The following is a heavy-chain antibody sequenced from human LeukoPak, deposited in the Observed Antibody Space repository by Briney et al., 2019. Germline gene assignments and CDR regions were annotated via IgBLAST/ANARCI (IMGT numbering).Heavy chain of an antibody. CDR2: ISNDGGGT. CDR1: GFIFDNYG. CDR3: AKGNSGYFADL. V-gene: IGHV3-23*01. J-gene: IGHJ5*02. D-gene: IGHD3-22*01. Sequence: GGSLRLSCSASGFIFDNYGLMWVRQAPGKGLEWVSAISNDGGGTTYADFVKGRFTISRDNSKNTLSLQMNSLRPEDTALYYCAKGNSGYFADLWGQGTVVTGSS.